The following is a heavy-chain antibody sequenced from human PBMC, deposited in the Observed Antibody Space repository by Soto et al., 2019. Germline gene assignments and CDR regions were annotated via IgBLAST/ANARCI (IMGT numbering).Heavy chain of an antibody. Sequence: QVRLVQSGAEVKKPGSSVKVSCKASGGTFSNYAITWLRLAPGQGLEWLGGIIPVFGKGNYAQKFQGRVTNTAGESTSTAYMELNRLRSEDTAVYYCARDNPYTNSFGNWFDPWGQGTLVIVS. D-gene: IGHD6-13*01. J-gene: IGHJ5*02. V-gene: IGHV1-69*01. CDR2: IIPVFGKG. CDR3: ARDNPYTNSFGNWFDP. CDR1: GGTFSNYA.